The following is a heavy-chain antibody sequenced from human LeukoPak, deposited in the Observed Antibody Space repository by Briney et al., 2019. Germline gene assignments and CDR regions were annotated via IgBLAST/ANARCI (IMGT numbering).Heavy chain of an antibody. Sequence: ASVKVSCKASGYTFTSYAMHWVRQAPGQRLEWMGWINAGNGNTKYSQKFQGRVTITRDTSASTAYMELSSLRSEDTAVYYCARDYYGSGKGPEEEGYFDYWGQGTLVTVSS. CDR3: ARDYYGSGKGPEEEGYFDY. V-gene: IGHV1-3*01. D-gene: IGHD3-10*01. CDR1: GYTFTSYA. CDR2: INAGNGNT. J-gene: IGHJ4*02.